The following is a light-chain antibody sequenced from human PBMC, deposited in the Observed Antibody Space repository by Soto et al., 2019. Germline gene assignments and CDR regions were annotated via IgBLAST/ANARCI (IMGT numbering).Light chain of an antibody. J-gene: IGKJ1*01. Sequence: DIQMTQSPSSLSASVGDEFTMTFRSSQTIMTYLNWYQQKPGKAPKLLIYAASSLKSGVPSRFSGSGSGTDFTLTISSLQPEDFATYYCQHSYSTSWTFGQGTKVDIK. V-gene: IGKV1-39*01. CDR2: AAS. CDR1: QTIMTY. CDR3: QHSYSTSWT.